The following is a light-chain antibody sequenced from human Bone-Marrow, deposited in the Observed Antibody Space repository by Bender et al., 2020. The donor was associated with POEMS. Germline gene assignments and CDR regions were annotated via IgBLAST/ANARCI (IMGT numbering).Light chain of an antibody. CDR3: QVWDSSSDHVV. V-gene: IGLV3-21*02. Sequence: SYVLTQPPSVSVAPGQTARITCGGNDIGYISVHWYQQRPGQAPVLVVYGDSDRPSGIPERFSGSNSANTATLTISRVEAGDEADYYCQVWDSSSDHVVFGGGTKLTVL. CDR2: GDS. J-gene: IGLJ2*01. CDR1: DIGYIS.